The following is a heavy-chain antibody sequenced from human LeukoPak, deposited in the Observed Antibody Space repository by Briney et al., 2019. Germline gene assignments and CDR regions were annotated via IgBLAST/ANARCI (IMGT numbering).Heavy chain of an antibody. Sequence: PSETLSLTCAVYGGSFSGYYWSWIRQPPGKGLEWIGEINHSGSTNYNPSLKSRVTISVDTSKNQFSLKLSSVTAADTAVYYCTRGVWDWGQGTLVTVSS. CDR3: TRGVWD. CDR2: INHSGST. J-gene: IGHJ4*02. V-gene: IGHV4-34*01. D-gene: IGHD1-26*01. CDR1: GGSFSGYY.